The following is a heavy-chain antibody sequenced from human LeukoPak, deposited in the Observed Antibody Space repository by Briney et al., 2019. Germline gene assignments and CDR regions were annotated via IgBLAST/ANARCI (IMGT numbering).Heavy chain of an antibody. CDR2: IYHSGST. CDR3: ARDASGSIDY. D-gene: IGHD3-22*01. J-gene: IGHJ4*02. V-gene: IGHV4-30-2*01. CDR1: GGSISSGGYS. Sequence: SQTLSLTCAVSGGSISSGGYSWSWIRQPPGKGLEWIGYIYHSGSTYYNPSLKSRVTISVDKSKNQFSLKLSSVTAADTAVYYCARDASGSIDYWGQGTLVTVSS.